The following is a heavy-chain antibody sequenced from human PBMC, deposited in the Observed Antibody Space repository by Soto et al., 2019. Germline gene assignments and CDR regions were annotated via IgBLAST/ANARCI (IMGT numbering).Heavy chain of an antibody. CDR2: IYYSGST. CDR3: ARGKWELRLDY. D-gene: IGHD1-26*01. V-gene: IGHV4-59*01. Sequence: SETLSLTCTVSGGSISSYYWSWIRQPPGKGLEWIGYIYYSGSTNYNPSLKSRVTISVDTSKNKFSMKLSSVTAADTAVYYCARGKWELRLDYWGQGTLVTVSS. CDR1: GGSISSYY. J-gene: IGHJ4*02.